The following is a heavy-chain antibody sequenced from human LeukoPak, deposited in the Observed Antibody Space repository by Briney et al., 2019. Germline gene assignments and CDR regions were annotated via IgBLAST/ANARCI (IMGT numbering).Heavy chain of an antibody. D-gene: IGHD3-22*01. V-gene: IGHV4-61*02. CDR3: ASYYYDSSGYYWFDY. Sequence: SETLSLTCTVSGGSISSGSYYWSWIRQPAGKGLEWIGRIYTSGSTNYNPSLKSRVTISVDTSKNQFSLKLSSVTAADTAVYYCASYYYDSSGYYWFDYWGQGTLVTVSS. CDR1: GGSISSGSYY. CDR2: IYTSGST. J-gene: IGHJ4*02.